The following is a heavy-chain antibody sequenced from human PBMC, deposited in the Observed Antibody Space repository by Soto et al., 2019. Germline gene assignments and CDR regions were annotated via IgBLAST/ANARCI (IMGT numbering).Heavy chain of an antibody. CDR2: MNPNSGNT. V-gene: IGHV1-8*01. CDR1: GYTFTSYD. CDR3: ARGRYCSGGSCYSRYYYYGMDV. J-gene: IGHJ6*02. D-gene: IGHD2-15*01. Sequence: QVQQVQSGAEVKKPGASVKVSCKASGYTFTSYDINWVRQATGQGLEWMGWMNPNSGNTGYAQKFQGRVTMTRNTSISTAYMELSSLRSEDTAVYYCARGRYCSGGSCYSRYYYYGMDVWGQGTTVTVSS.